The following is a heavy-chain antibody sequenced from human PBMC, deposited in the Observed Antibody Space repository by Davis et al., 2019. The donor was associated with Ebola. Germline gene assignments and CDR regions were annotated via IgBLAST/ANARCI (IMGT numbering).Heavy chain of an antibody. J-gene: IGHJ4*02. D-gene: IGHD1-26*01. CDR2: ISGSGGNT. Sequence: PGGSLRLSCAASGFTFSSYAMSWVRQAPGKGLEWVSGISGSGGNTYYADSVKGRFTISRDNSKNTLYLQMNSLRAEDTAVYYCANSYNQWELHLVGYWGQGTLVTVSS. V-gene: IGHV3-23*01. CDR3: ANSYNQWELHLVGY. CDR1: GFTFSSYA.